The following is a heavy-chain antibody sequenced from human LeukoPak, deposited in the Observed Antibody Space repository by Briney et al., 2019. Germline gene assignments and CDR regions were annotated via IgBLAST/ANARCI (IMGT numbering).Heavy chain of an antibody. CDR1: GLTFSSYS. CDR3: AKKWAIDV. D-gene: IGHD1-26*01. Sequence: GGSLRPSCPPSGLTFSSYSMNWVRKPPGKGLEWVSAISGSGGSTYYADSVKGRFTISRDNSKNTLYLQMNSLRAEDTAVYYCAKKWAIDVWGKGTTVTISS. V-gene: IGHV3-23*01. J-gene: IGHJ6*04. CDR2: ISGSGGST.